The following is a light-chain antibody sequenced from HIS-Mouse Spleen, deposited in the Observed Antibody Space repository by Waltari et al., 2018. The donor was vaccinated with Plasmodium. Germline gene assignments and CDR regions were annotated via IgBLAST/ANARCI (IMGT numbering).Light chain of an antibody. Sequence: SYVLTQPPSVSVAPGQTARITCGGNNIGSKSVHWYEQKRGQAPVLVVYDDSDRPSGMRGRVSGSNAGNTATLAISRVEAGDEADYYWQVWDSSSDHRVFGGGTKLTVL. CDR1: NIGSKS. V-gene: IGLV3-21*02. CDR2: DDS. CDR3: QVWDSSSDHRV. J-gene: IGLJ3*02.